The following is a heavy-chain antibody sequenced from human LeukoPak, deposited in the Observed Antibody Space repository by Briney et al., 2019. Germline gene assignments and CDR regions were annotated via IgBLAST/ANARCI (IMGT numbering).Heavy chain of an antibody. J-gene: IGHJ3*02. CDR1: GFTVSSNY. CDR2: IYSGGST. V-gene: IGHV3-66*02. Sequence: GGPLRLSCAVSGFTVSSNYTSWVRKAPGKWLEWVAVIYSGGSTYYAASVKSRFTIALDKSKNTLYLQMNSLRAEDTAVFYRAGDGIRDDYDAFDIWGQGTMVTVSS. CDR3: AGDGIRDDYDAFDI. D-gene: IGHD5-24*01.